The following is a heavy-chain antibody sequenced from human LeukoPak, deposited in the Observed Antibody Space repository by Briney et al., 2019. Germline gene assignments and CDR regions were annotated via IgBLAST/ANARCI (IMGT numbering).Heavy chain of an antibody. J-gene: IGHJ4*02. CDR3: AKDWGYCSSTSCYGYYFDY. Sequence: GGSLRLSCAASGFTFSSYAMSWVRQAPGKGLEWVSAISGSGGSTYYADSVKGRFTISGDNSKNTLYLQMNSLRAEDTAVYYCAKDWGYCSSTSCYGYYFDYWGQGTLVTVSS. D-gene: IGHD2-2*01. V-gene: IGHV3-23*01. CDR1: GFTFSSYA. CDR2: ISGSGGST.